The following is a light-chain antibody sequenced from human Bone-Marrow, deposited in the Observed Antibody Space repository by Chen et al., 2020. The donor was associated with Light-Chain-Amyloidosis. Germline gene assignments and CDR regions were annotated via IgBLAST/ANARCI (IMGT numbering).Light chain of an antibody. CDR2: SDN. J-gene: IGLJ3*02. CDR3: GTWDDSLTGRV. Sequence: QSVLTQPPSASGTPGQRVTISCSGSSSNIGSNTVDWFQQLPGTAPKLLIHSDNQRPSGVPDRFSGSKSDTSASLAISGLQSEDEADYYCGTWDDSLTGRVFGGGTKLTVL. V-gene: IGLV1-44*01. CDR1: SSNIGSNT.